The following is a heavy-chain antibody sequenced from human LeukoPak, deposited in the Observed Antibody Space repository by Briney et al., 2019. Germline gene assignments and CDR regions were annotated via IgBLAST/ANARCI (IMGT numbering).Heavy chain of an antibody. CDR2: VYYSGST. V-gene: IGHV4-31*03. D-gene: IGHD3-16*01. Sequence: SETLSLTCTVSGGSISSGGYYWSWIRQHPGTGLEWLGYVYYSGSTYYNPSLKSRVTISVDTSKNQFSLKLSSVTAADTAVYYCARSYYDYVWGSYYNGYYFDYWGQGTLVTVSS. CDR1: GGSISSGGYY. CDR3: ARSYYDYVWGSYYNGYYFDY. J-gene: IGHJ4*02.